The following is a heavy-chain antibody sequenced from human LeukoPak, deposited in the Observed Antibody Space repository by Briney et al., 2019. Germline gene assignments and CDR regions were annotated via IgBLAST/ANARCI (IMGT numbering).Heavy chain of an antibody. D-gene: IGHD5-12*01. V-gene: IGHV3-33*06. CDR3: AKDLCRGYGIFDY. CDR1: GFTFSSYG. J-gene: IGHJ4*02. Sequence: GGSLRLSCAASGFTFSSYGMHWVRQAPGKGLEWVAVIWYDGSNKYYADSVKGRFTISRDNSKNTLYLQMNSLRAEDTAVYYCAKDLCRGYGIFDYWGQGTLVTVSS. CDR2: IWYDGSNK.